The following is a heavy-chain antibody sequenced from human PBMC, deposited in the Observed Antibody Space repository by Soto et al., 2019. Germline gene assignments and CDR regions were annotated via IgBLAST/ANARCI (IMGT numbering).Heavy chain of an antibody. Sequence: LSLTCTVSGGSFKSGSYSWSWIRPPPGKGLEWIGYVYHTGRTSYSPSLKSRVSISMDTSKNQFSLNLDSVTAADTAVYFCARDFAYFDSWGQGTLVTVSS. CDR3: ARDFAYFDS. CDR1: GGSFKSGSYS. CDR2: VYHTGRT. J-gene: IGHJ4*02. D-gene: IGHD3-3*01. V-gene: IGHV4-61*01.